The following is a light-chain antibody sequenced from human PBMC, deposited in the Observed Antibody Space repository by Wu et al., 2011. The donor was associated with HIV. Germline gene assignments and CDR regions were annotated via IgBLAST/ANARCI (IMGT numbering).Light chain of an antibody. CDR1: QNINNY. Sequence: EDVLTQSPATLSLSPGERATLSCRASQNINNYLAWYRQKPGQAPRLLIYDATNRATGVPARFSGSGSGTDFTLTISSLEPEDFAVYYCKLYGSSPYTFGQGTKLEIK. CDR2: DAT. CDR3: KLYGSSPYT. V-gene: IGKV3-11*01. J-gene: IGKJ2*01.